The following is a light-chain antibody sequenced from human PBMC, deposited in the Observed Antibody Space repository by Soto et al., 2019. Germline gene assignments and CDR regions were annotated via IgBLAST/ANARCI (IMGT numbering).Light chain of an antibody. V-gene: IGKV1D-16*01. CDR3: LQHNSYPRT. J-gene: IGKJ1*01. CDR1: QSISSW. Sequence: IQVTQSPSSLSASVGDRGTITCRATQSISSWLVWYQQTPGRAPKLLIDAASSLQSGVPSRFSGSGSGKDFTLTISSLQPEDFATYFCLQHNSYPRTFGQGTKVDIK. CDR2: AAS.